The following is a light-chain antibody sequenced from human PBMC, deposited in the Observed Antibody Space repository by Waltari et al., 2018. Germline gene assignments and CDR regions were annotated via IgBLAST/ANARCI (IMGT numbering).Light chain of an antibody. V-gene: IGLV1-40*01. CDR3: QSYDSSLGGSV. Sequence: QSVLTQPASVSGAPGQRVTISCTGSSSNIGAGYDVNWYQQLPGEAPKLLIYGNTKRPSGVPDRVSGSKSGTSASLAITWLRADDEADYYCQSYDSSLGGSVFGGGTKLTVL. CDR2: GNT. J-gene: IGLJ2*01. CDR1: SSNIGAGYD.